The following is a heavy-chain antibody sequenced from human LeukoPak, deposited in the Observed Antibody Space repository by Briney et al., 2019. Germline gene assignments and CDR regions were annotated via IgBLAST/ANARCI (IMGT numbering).Heavy chain of an antibody. Sequence: PSETLSLTCAVYGGSFGGYYWTWIRQLPGKGLEWIGRINHGGITSYNPSLQSRVTMSVDASKNQFSLNLTSVTAADTAMYYCARGGYFDWFPFAYWGQGSLVTVSS. CDR3: ARGGYFDWFPFAY. V-gene: IGHV4-34*01. CDR1: GGSFGGYY. CDR2: INHGGIT. J-gene: IGHJ4*01. D-gene: IGHD3-9*01.